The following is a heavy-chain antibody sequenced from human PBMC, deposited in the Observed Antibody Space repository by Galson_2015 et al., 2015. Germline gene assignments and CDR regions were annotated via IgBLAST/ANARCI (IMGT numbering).Heavy chain of an antibody. D-gene: IGHD2-2*01. CDR3: ARGEGGYCSSTSCYSGSGAFDI. J-gene: IGHJ3*02. CDR2: INPSGGST. V-gene: IGHV1-46*01. CDR1: GYTFTSYY. Sequence: SVKVSCKASGYTFTSYYMHWVRQAPGQGLEWMGIINPSGGSTSYAQKFQGRVTMTRDTPTSTVYMELSSLRSEDTAVYYCARGEGGYCSSTSCYSGSGAFDIWGQGTMVTVSS.